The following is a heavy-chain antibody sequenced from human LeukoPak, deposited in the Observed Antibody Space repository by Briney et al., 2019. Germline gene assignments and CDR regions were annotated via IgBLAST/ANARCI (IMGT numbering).Heavy chain of an antibody. J-gene: IGHJ4*02. CDR1: GFTVSSNS. D-gene: IGHD6-13*01. V-gene: IGHV3-53*01. CDR3: ARDSQQLVPDLDY. Sequence: GGSLRLSCTVSGFTVSSNSMSWVRQAPRKGLEWVSFIYSDNTHYSDSVKGRFTISRDNSKNTLYLQMNSLRAEDTAVYYCARDSQQLVPDLDYWGQGTLVTVSS. CDR2: IYSDNT.